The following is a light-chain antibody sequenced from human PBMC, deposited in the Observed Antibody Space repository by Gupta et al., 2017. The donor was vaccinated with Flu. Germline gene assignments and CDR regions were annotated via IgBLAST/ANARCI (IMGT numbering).Light chain of an antibody. CDR1: QGVTSTY. CDR3: QQYGGSLPYT. J-gene: IGKJ2*01. CDR2: GAS. V-gene: IGKV3-20*01. Sequence: EIVLTQSPGSLSLSPGERATLSCRASQGVTSTYFAWYQQKPGQAPRLLIYGASRRATDIPDRFSGSGSGTDFTLTISRREPEDFAVYYCQQYGGSLPYTFGQGTKLEIK.